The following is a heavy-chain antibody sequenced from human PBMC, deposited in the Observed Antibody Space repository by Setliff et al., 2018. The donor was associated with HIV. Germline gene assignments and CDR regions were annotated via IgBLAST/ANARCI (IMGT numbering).Heavy chain of an antibody. V-gene: IGHV2-70*11. CDR1: GFSLTPSGMC. CDR3: ARIVFGGYRSTWYQDY. CDR2: IVRDNDK. D-gene: IGHD6-13*01. Sequence: GSGPTLVNPRQTLTLTCTFSGFSLTPSGMCVSWIRQPPGKAPEWLARIVRDNDKYYNTSLKTRLTVAKDTSKNQVVLTMTNMDPVDTATYYCARIVFGGYRSTWYQDYWGQGTLVTVSS. J-gene: IGHJ4*02.